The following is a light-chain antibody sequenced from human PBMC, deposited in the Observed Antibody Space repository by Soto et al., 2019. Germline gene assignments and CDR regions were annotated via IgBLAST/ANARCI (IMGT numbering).Light chain of an antibody. CDR3: QHYNRVPLT. CDR2: KAS. V-gene: IGKV1-5*03. CDR1: QTISSW. J-gene: IGKJ4*01. Sequence: DIQMTQSPSTLSGSVGDRVTITCRASQTISSWLAWYQQKPGKAPKLLIYKASTLKSGVPSRFSGSGSGTEFTLTISSLQPDDFATYYCQHYNRVPLTFGGGTKVE.